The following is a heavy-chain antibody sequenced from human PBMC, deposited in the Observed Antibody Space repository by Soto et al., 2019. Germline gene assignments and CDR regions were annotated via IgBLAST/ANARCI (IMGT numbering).Heavy chain of an antibody. CDR3: ARDRTGVAGTDNYYYGMDV. Sequence: ASVKVSCKASGGTFSSYAISWVRQAPEQGLEWIGGIIPIFSTANYAQKFQGRVTITADESTSTAYMELSSLRSEDTAVYYCARDRTGVAGTDNYYYGMDVWGQGTTVTVSS. V-gene: IGHV1-69*13. CDR1: GGTFSSYA. J-gene: IGHJ6*02. D-gene: IGHD6-19*01. CDR2: IIPIFSTA.